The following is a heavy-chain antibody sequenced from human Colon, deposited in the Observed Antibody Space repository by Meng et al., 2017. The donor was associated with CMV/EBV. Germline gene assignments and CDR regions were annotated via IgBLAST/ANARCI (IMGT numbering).Heavy chain of an antibody. V-gene: IGHV3-66*01. Sequence: GGSLRLSCVASGFSVSRNYISWVRQGPGKGLEWVSVIYDTGRTYYADSVKGRLTVSRDNSQNTVYLQMNSLRAEDTAMYYCTKDGDYYGSGSFDSWGQGTLVTVSS. D-gene: IGHD3-10*01. J-gene: IGHJ5*01. CDR1: GFSVSRNY. CDR2: IYDTGRT. CDR3: TKDGDYYGSGSFDS.